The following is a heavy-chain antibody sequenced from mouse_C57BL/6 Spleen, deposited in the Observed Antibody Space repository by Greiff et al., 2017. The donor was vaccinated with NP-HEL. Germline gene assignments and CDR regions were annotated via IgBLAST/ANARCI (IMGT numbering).Heavy chain of an antibody. CDR2: INPSTGGT. J-gene: IGHJ2*01. V-gene: IGHV1-42*01. CDR1: GYSFTGYY. D-gene: IGHD1-1*01. Sequence: EVQLQQSGPELVKPGASVKISCKASGYSFTGYYMNWVKQSPEKSLEWIGEINPSTGGTTYNQKFKAKATLTVDKSSSTAYMQLKSLTSEDSAVYYCARLGGPFTTVVARDDYWGQGTTLTVSS. CDR3: ARLGGPFTTVVARDDY.